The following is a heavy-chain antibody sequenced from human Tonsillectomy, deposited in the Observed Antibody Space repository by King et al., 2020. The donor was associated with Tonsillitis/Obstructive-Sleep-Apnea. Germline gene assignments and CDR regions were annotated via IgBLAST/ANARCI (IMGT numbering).Heavy chain of an antibody. CDR2: IITIFGTA. J-gene: IGHJ4*02. V-gene: IGHV1-69*06. CDR1: GDTFSTYA. D-gene: IGHD3-3*01. Sequence: VQLVQSGAEVKKPGSSVKVSCKASGDTFSTYAISWVRQAPGQGLEWMGGIITIFGTANYAQKFQGRVTITADKSTRTAYMELSSLRSEHTAVFYCARSQPPSYYDFWSGYFLDYWGQGTLVTVSS. CDR3: ARSQPPSYYDFWSGYFLDY.